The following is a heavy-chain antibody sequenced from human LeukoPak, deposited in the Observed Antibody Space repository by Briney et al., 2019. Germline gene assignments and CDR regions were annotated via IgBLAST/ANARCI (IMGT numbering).Heavy chain of an antibody. D-gene: IGHD6-13*01. Sequence: SETLSLTCAVYGGSFSVYYWSWIRHPPGKGLEWNGEINHSGSTNYNPSLKSRATISVDTSKNRFSLKLSSVTAADTAVYYCARAPYSSSWYLYYYYGMDVWGQGTTVTVSS. CDR3: ARAPYSSSWYLYYYYGMDV. J-gene: IGHJ6*02. V-gene: IGHV4-34*01. CDR1: GGSFSVYY. CDR2: INHSGST.